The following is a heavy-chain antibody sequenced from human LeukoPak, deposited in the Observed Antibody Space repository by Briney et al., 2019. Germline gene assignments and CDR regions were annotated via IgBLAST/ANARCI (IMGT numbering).Heavy chain of an antibody. V-gene: IGHV1-18*01. CDR3: ARDRARAKTPPVISYYYGSGSYSYNWSDP. D-gene: IGHD3-10*01. J-gene: IGHJ5*02. CDR1: GYTFTSYG. Sequence: PMASVKVSCKASGYTFTSYGISWVRQAPGQGLEWMGWISAYNGNTNYAQKLQGRVTMTTDTSTSTAYMELRSLRSDDTAVYYCARDRARAKTPPVISYYYGSGSYSYNWSDPWGQGTLVTVSS. CDR2: ISAYNGNT.